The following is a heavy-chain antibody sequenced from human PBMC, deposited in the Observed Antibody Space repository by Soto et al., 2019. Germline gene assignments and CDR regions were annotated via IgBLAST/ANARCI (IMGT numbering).Heavy chain of an antibody. CDR2: IYNGGGT. Sequence: GGSLRLSCAASGFTVSNNYMTWVRQAPGKGLEWVSVIYNGGGTDYADSVKDRFTISRDTFKNTLHLQMNGLRAEDTAVYYCARDVIHAFDVWGQGTMVTVSS. V-gene: IGHV3-66*01. CDR3: ARDVIHAFDV. J-gene: IGHJ3*01. CDR1: GFTVSNNY.